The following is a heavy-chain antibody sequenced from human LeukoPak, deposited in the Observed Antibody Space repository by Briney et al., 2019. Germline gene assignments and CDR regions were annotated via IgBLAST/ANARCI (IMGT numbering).Heavy chain of an antibody. D-gene: IGHD6-6*01. V-gene: IGHV4-31*03. CDR3: ARYSSSAEFDY. Sequence: TLSLTCTVSGGSISSGGYYWSWIRQHPGKGLEWIGYIYYSGSTYCNPSLKSRVTISVDTSKNQFSMKLSSVTAADTAVYYCARYSSSAEFDYWGQGTLVAVSS. CDR2: IYYSGST. CDR1: GGSISSGGYY. J-gene: IGHJ4*02.